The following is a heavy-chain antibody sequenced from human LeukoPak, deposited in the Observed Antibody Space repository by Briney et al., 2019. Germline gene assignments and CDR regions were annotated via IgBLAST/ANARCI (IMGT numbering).Heavy chain of an antibody. CDR3: ARGGGANYNMDV. J-gene: IGHJ6*03. CDR1: GSTFSTYW. D-gene: IGHD3-16*01. V-gene: IGHV3-74*01. Sequence: GGSLRLSCAASGSTFSTYWMHWVRQAPGKGLVWVSRIKTDGTITTYADSVKGRFTISRDNAKSTLYLQMNSLRVEDTAVYYCARGGGANYNMDVWGKGTTVTVSS. CDR2: IKTDGTIT.